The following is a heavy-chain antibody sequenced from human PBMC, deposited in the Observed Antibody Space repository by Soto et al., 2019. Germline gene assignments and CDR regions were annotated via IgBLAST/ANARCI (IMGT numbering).Heavy chain of an antibody. J-gene: IGHJ4*02. V-gene: IGHV3-30*18. D-gene: IGHD3-16*02. CDR1: GFTFSIYG. CDR2: ISYDGGNI. Sequence: QVQLVESGGGVVQPGGSLRLSCAASGFTFSIYGMHWVRQAPGKGLEWVAVISYDGGNIYYADSVKGRFTISRDNSKNILYLQMNSLTTADTAVYYCAKKPTGGYIAPFDYWGQGTPVAVSS. CDR3: AKKPTGGYIAPFDY.